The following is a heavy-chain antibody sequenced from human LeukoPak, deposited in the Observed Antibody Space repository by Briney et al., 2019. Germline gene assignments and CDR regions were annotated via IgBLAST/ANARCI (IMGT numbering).Heavy chain of an antibody. CDR2: MNPNSGNT. V-gene: IGHV1-8*01. CDR1: GYTFTSYD. J-gene: IGHJ3*02. Sequence: GASVKVSCKASGYTFTSYDINWVRQATGQGLEWMGWMNPNSGNTGYAQKFQGRVTMTRNTSISTAYMELSSLRSEDTAVYYCARQGYDFWSGYYSVWGFDTWGQGTMVTVSS. D-gene: IGHD3-3*01. CDR3: ARQGYDFWSGYYSVWGFDT.